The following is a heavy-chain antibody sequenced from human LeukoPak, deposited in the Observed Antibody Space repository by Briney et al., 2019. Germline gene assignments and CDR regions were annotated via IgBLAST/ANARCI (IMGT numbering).Heavy chain of an antibody. J-gene: IGHJ4*02. CDR2: ISYDGSNK. V-gene: IGHV3-30-3*01. CDR1: GFTFSSYA. D-gene: IGHD3-16*01. CDR3: ARAVLGELWLRFYY. Sequence: GGSLRLSCAASGFTFSSYAMHWVRQAPGKGLEWVAVISYDGSNKYYADSVKGRFTISRDNSKNTLYLQMNSLRAEDTAVYYCARAVLGELWLRFYYWAQGPLVTVS.